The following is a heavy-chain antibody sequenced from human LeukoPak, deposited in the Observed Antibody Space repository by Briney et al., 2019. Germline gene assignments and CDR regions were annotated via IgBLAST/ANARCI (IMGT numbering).Heavy chain of an antibody. CDR2: ISAYNGNT. CDR3: ARDIPPQVDTAMAPFDY. V-gene: IGHV1-18*01. Sequence: ASVKVSCKASGYTFTSYGISWVRQAPGQGLEWMGWISAYNGNTNYAQKLQGRVTMTTDTSTSTAYMELRSLRSDDTAVYYCARDIPPQVDTAMAPFDYWGQGTLVTVSS. D-gene: IGHD5-18*01. CDR1: GYTFTSYG. J-gene: IGHJ4*02.